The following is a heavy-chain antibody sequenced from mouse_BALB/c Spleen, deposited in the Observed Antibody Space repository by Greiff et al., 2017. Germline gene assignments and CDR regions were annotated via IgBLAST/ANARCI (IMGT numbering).Heavy chain of an antibody. Sequence: EVQLVESGGGLVQPGGSRKLSCAASGFTFSSFGMHWVRQAPEKGLEWVAYISSGSSTIYYADTVKGRFTISRDNPKNTLFLQMTSLRSEDTAMYYCARGGQLGSAWFAYWGQGTLVTVSA. CDR3: ARGGQLGSAWFAY. CDR2: ISSGSSTI. J-gene: IGHJ3*01. V-gene: IGHV5-17*02. D-gene: IGHD3-2*01. CDR1: GFTFSSFG.